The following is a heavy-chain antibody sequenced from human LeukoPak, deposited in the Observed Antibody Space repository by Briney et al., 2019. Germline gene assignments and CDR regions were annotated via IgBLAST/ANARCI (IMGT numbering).Heavy chain of an antibody. V-gene: IGHV4-39*01. Sequence: NSSETLSLTCRVSGGSITNNNYYWGWIRQPPGKGLEWIASISYSGRIYNNPSLKSRATLSVDTSKNQFSLSLNYVTAADTAVYYCATHPELGYHFWTGYSNSYMDVWGKGTTVTVSS. J-gene: IGHJ6*03. CDR1: GGSITNNNYY. CDR2: ISYSGRI. CDR3: ATHPELGYHFWTGYSNSYMDV. D-gene: IGHD3/OR15-3a*01.